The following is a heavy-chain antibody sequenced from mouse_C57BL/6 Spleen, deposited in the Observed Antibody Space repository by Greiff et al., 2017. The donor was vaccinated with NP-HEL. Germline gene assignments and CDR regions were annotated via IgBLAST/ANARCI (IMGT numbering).Heavy chain of an antibody. CDR3: ARGAGSPYAMDY. CDR2: ISYDGSN. CDR1: GYSITSGYY. J-gene: IGHJ4*01. D-gene: IGHD1-1*02. Sequence: EVKLQESGPGLVKPSQSLSLTCSVTGYSITSGYYWNWIRQFPENKLEWMGYISYDGSNNYNPSLKNRISLTRDTSKNQFFLKLNSVTTEETATYYSARGAGSPYAMDYWGQGTSVTVSS. V-gene: IGHV3-6*01.